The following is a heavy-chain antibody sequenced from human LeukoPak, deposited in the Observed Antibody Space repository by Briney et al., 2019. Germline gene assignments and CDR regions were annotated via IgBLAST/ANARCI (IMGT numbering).Heavy chain of an antibody. Sequence: GGSLRLSCAASGFTFSSYAMSWVRQAPGKGLEWVANINQDGSEKYYVDSVKGRFTISRDNALFLQVNSLRAEDTAVYYCAKKYNTGLDPWGQGTLVTVSS. CDR1: GFTFSSYA. V-gene: IGHV3-7*03. J-gene: IGHJ5*02. D-gene: IGHD1-14*01. CDR3: AKKYNTGLDP. CDR2: INQDGSEK.